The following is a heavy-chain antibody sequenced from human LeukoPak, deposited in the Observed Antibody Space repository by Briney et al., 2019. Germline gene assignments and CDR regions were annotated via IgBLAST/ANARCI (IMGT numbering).Heavy chain of an antibody. CDR3: ARDPSGSSWGLCYFDY. CDR1: GFTFSSYW. J-gene: IGHJ4*02. CDR2: IKQDGSDK. Sequence: PGGSLRLSCAASGFTFSSYWMSWVRQAPGKGLEWVANIKQDGSDKYYVDSVKGRFTISRDNAKNSLYLQMNSLRAEDTAVYYCARDPSGSSWGLCYFDYWGQGNLVTVSS. V-gene: IGHV3-7*04. D-gene: IGHD2-2*01.